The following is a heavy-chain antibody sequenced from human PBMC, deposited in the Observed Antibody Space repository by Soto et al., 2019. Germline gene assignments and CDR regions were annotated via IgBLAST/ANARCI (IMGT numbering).Heavy chain of an antibody. D-gene: IGHD3-10*01. CDR3: ARDLDGSGSYYTDY. V-gene: IGHV1-2*02. CDR2: IDPKGGDT. J-gene: IGHJ4*02. CDR1: GYMFTDYY. Sequence: QVQLVQSGTEVKKPGASVKVSCKASGYMFTDYYMHWVRQAPGQGLEWMGWIDPKGGDTKCAQNFQGRVTMTRDTSISTAYMDLSSLISDDTAVYYCARDLDGSGSYYTDYWGQGTLVTVSS.